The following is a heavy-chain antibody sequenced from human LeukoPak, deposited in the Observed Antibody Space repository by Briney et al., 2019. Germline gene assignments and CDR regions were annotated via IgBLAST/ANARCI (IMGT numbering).Heavy chain of an antibody. CDR3: ARRVAVAGPLDY. J-gene: IGHJ4*02. V-gene: IGHV4-59*08. CDR2: IYYTGST. D-gene: IGHD6-19*01. CDR1: GGSLSSYY. Sequence: PSETLSLTCTVSGGSLSSYYWSWIRQPPGKGLEWIGYIYYTGSTNYNPSLKSRVTISVDTSKNQFSLKLSSVTAADTAVYYCARRVAVAGPLDYWGQGTLVPVSS.